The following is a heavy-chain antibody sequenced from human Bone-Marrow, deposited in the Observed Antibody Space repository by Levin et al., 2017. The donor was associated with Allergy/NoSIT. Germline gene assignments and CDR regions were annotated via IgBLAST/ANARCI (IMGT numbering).Heavy chain of an antibody. CDR1: GYIFNAYY. CDR2: INPNSGGT. V-gene: IGHV1-2*04. J-gene: IGHJ6*02. CDR3: ARELATWFGRPSYYYLAMDV. Sequence: GASVKVSCKTSGYIFNAYYVHWLRQAPGQGLEWMGRINPNSGGTNFAQKFQDWVTMTRDTSSSTAYMELTRLTSDDTAVYYCARELATWFGRPSYYYLAMDVWGQGTTVTVS. D-gene: IGHD3-10*01.